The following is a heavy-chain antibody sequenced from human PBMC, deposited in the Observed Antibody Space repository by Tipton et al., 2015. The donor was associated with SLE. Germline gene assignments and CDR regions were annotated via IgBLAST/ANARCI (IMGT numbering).Heavy chain of an antibody. J-gene: IGHJ4*02. D-gene: IGHD6-6*01. CDR2: ISGSGAST. Sequence: SLRLSCAASGFTLSSHALSWVRQAPGKGLEWVSAISGSGASTYYADSVKGRFTISRDNSKDTVYLQLNSPRAEDTAVYYCAPSSSSRYFDHWGQGTLVIVSS. CDR1: GFTLSSHA. V-gene: IGHV3-23*01. CDR3: APSSSSRYFDH.